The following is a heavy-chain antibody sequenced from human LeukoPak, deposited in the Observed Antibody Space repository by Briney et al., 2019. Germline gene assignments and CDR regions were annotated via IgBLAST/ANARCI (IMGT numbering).Heavy chain of an antibody. Sequence: GGSLRLPCTASGFTFGDYAMSWVRQAPGKGLEWVGFIRNKAYGGTTQYAASVKGRFTISRDESKSIAYLQMNSLKTEDSAVYYCTREIDSGSYYVDYWGQGTLVNVSS. J-gene: IGHJ4*02. D-gene: IGHD1-26*01. CDR3: TREIDSGSYYVDY. CDR1: GFTFGDYA. V-gene: IGHV3-49*04. CDR2: IRNKAYGGTT.